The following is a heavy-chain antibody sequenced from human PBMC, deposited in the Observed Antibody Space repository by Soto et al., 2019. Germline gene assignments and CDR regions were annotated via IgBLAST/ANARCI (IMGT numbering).Heavy chain of an antibody. V-gene: IGHV5-51*01. CDR3: ARTSMIVRTSPIDY. D-gene: IGHD3-22*01. Sequence: LGESLKISCKASGYTFTKYWIAWVRQMPGKGLEWMGIIYPGDFDTTYSPYFQGQVTISADKSISTAYLQWSSLKASDTAIYYCARTSMIVRTSPIDYWGQGTLVTVSS. J-gene: IGHJ4*02. CDR1: GYTFTKYW. CDR2: IYPGDFDT.